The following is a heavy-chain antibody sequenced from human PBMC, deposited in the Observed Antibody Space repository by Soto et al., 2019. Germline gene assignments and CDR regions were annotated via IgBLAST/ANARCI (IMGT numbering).Heavy chain of an antibody. V-gene: IGHV1-2*04. CDR2: INPNSGGT. D-gene: IGHD3-16*02. J-gene: IGHJ4*02. Sequence: QVQLVQSGAEVKKPGASVKVSCKASGYTFTGYYMHWVRQAPGQGLEWMGWINPNSGGTNYAQKFQGWVTITRDTSISTAYMELSRLRSDDTAVYYCARGWYDYIWGSYRYTEFDYWGQGTLVTVSS. CDR3: ARGWYDYIWGSYRYTEFDY. CDR1: GYTFTGYY.